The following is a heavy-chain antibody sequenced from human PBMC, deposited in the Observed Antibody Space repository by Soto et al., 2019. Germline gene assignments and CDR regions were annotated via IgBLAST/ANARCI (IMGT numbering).Heavy chain of an antibody. CDR2: IWYDGSNK. CDR1: GFTFSSYG. Sequence: LRLSCAASGFTFSSYGMHWVRQAPGKGLEWVAVIWYDGSNKYYADSVKGRFTISRDNSKNTLYLQVNSLRAEDTAVYYCARGDNWNPQDYYYYYGMDVWGQGTTVTVSS. D-gene: IGHD1-20*01. V-gene: IGHV3-33*01. J-gene: IGHJ6*02. CDR3: ARGDNWNPQDYYYYYGMDV.